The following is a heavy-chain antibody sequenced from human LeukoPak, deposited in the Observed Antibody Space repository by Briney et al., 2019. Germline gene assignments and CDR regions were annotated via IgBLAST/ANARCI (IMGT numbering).Heavy chain of an antibody. Sequence: PSETLSLTCTVSGGSISSYYWSWIRQPPGKGLEWIGYIYYSGSTNYNPSLKSRVTISVDTSKNQFSLKLSSVTAADTAVYYCAGGRLGYCSGGSCYPLDYWGQGTLVTVSS. D-gene: IGHD2-15*01. CDR2: IYYSGST. J-gene: IGHJ4*02. CDR1: GGSISSYY. CDR3: AGGRLGYCSGGSCYPLDY. V-gene: IGHV4-59*08.